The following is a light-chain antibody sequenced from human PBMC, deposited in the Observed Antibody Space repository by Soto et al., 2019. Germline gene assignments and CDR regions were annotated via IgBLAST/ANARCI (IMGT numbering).Light chain of an antibody. Sequence: EVVLTQSPPSLPVTLGQPASISCRSSQSLVYRDGNTHLNWLQQRPGQSPRRLIYMVSTRDSVVPDRFSGSGLGTYFTLKVSRVEAEDVRVYYCMQGTHWPLTFGQGTKVEIK. CDR2: MVS. V-gene: IGKV2-30*01. CDR1: QSLVYRDGNTH. J-gene: IGKJ1*01. CDR3: MQGTHWPLT.